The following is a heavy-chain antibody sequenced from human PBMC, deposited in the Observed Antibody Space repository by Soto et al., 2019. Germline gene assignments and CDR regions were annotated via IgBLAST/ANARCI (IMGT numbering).Heavy chain of an antibody. CDR3: ARVVAVSGIRDDY. J-gene: IGHJ4*02. D-gene: IGHD6-19*01. CDR1: GFTFSSYA. V-gene: IGHV3-23*01. Sequence: GGSLRLSCAASGFTFSSYALSWVLQAPGKGLEWVSAISPSGGGAYYADFVKGRLTISRDNSKNTLYLQMNSLRAEDTAVYYCARVVAVSGIRDDYWGQGT. CDR2: ISPSGGGA.